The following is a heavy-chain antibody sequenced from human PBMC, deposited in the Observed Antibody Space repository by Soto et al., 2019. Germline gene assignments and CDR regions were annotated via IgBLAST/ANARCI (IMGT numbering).Heavy chain of an antibody. CDR1: GFSFSSFA. CDR3: AKCAVLITTSGGWCNWFDP. D-gene: IGHD3-16*01. Sequence: EVQLLESGGTLVQPWESLRLSCEVSGFSFSSFAMNWVRQAPGGGLEWVSSIRGTATSYADSVKGRLTISRDNSKNTVYLQMNTLRGEDTAVDYCAKCAVLITTSGGWCNWFDPWGQGTLVIVSS. CDR2: IRGTAT. J-gene: IGHJ5*02. V-gene: IGHV3-23*01.